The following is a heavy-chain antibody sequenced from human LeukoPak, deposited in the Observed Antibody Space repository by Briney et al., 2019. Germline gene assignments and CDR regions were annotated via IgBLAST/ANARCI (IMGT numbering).Heavy chain of an antibody. D-gene: IGHD3-10*01. CDR1: GFTFSNYW. CDR2: INSDGINT. CDR3: ARDGGSGSYYNERYYYYMDV. Sequence: GGSLRLSCAASGFTFSNYWMHWVRQAPGKGLVWVSRINSDGINTSYADSVKGRFTISRDNAKNTLYLQMNSLRAEDTAMYYCARDGGSGSYYNERYYYYMDVWGKGTTVTVSS. J-gene: IGHJ6*03. V-gene: IGHV3-74*01.